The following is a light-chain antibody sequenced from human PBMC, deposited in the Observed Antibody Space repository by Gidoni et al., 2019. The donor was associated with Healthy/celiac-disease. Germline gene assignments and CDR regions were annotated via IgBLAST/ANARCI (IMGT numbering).Light chain of an antibody. V-gene: IGKV4-1*01. CDR1: QRVLYSSNNQNY. Sequence: DIVMTQSPASLAVSLGERATINCKSSQRVLYSSNNQNYLAWFQQKPVQPPKLLISWASTRESGVPDRFSGSGSGTDFTLPISSLQAEDVAVYYCQQYYSTPQTFGQGTKVEIK. J-gene: IGKJ1*01. CDR3: QQYYSTPQT. CDR2: WAS.